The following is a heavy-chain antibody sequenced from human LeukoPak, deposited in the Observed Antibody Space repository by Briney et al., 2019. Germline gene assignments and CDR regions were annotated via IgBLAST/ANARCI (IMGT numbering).Heavy chain of an antibody. D-gene: IGHD4-23*01. CDR2: IYPGDSDT. CDR3: ASSLTFHYGGNSVDAFDI. Sequence: GESLKISCKGSGYSFTSYWIGWVRQMPGKGLEWMGIIYPGDSDTRYSPSFQGQVTISADKSISTAYLQWSSLKASDTAMYYCASSLTFHYGGNSVDAFDIWGQGTMVTVSS. J-gene: IGHJ3*02. CDR1: GYSFTSYW. V-gene: IGHV5-51*01.